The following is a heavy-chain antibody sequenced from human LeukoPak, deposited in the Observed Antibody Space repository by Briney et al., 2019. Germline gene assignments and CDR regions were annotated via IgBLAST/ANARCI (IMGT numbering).Heavy chain of an antibody. CDR1: GGSISSYY. V-gene: IGHV4-59*01. CDR3: ARVREYDYVGGSYRAPVSWSFDV. Sequence: SETLSLTCTVSGGSISSYYWSWIRQPPGKGLEWIGYIYYSGSTNYNPSLKGRVTISVDTSKNQFSLKLSSVTAADTAVYYCARVREYDYVGGSYRAPVSWSFDVWGQGTMVTVSS. CDR2: IYYSGST. J-gene: IGHJ3*01. D-gene: IGHD3-16*02.